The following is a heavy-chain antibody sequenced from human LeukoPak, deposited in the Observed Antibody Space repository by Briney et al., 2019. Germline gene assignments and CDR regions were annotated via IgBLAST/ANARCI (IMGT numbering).Heavy chain of an antibody. D-gene: IGHD4-17*01. J-gene: IGHJ6*03. V-gene: IGHV1-2*02. Sequence: ASVKVSCKASGYSFTGYYLHWVRQAPGQGLEWMGWINPNSGGTNYAQKFQGRVTMTRDTSISTAYMELSRLRSDDTAVYYCARDPGDYGGGYYYYYMDVWGKGTTVTVSS. CDR3: ARDPGDYGGGYYYYYMDV. CDR1: GYSFTGYY. CDR2: INPNSGGT.